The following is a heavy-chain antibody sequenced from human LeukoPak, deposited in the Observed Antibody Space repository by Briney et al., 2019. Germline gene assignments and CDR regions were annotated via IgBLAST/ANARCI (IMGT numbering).Heavy chain of an antibody. J-gene: IGHJ4*02. D-gene: IGHD5-24*01. Sequence: GGSLRLSCAASGFXFINAWITWVRQAPGKGLEWGGRIKSKTDGGTTDFAAPVNGRFSISRDDSENTLYLQMNSLKIDDTGVYYCTTGIRDGVLKGLDNWGQGTLVTVSS. CDR1: GFXFINAW. CDR2: IKSKTDGGTT. V-gene: IGHV3-15*01. CDR3: TTGIRDGVLKGLDN.